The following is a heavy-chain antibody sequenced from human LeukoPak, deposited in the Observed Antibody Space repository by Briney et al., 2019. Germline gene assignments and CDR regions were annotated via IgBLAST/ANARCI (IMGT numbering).Heavy chain of an antibody. CDR2: INPSDGST. Sequence: ASVKVSCKASGYTFTSYYMQWVRQAPGQGLEWVGTINPSDGSTSSAQKFQGRVAMTRDTSTSTVYMELSSLRSEDTAVYYCEVVPNYWGQGTLVTVSS. V-gene: IGHV1-46*01. D-gene: IGHD3-22*01. J-gene: IGHJ4*02. CDR1: GYTFTSYY. CDR3: EVVPNY.